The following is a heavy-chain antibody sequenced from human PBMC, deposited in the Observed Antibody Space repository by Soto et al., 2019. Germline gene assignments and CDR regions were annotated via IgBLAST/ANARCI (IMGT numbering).Heavy chain of an antibody. CDR3: ARLRRYNCNSEA. Sequence: QVQLVQSGAEVKKPGSSVTVSCKASGGTFSSYAISWVRQAPGQGLEWMGGIIPIFGTANYAQKFRGRVTITADEPTSAADIEMSSLRSEDTGVYCSARLRRYNCNSEAWGQGTLVTVSS. V-gene: IGHV1-69*01. J-gene: IGHJ5*02. CDR1: GGTFSSYA. D-gene: IGHD1-7*01. CDR2: IIPIFGTA.